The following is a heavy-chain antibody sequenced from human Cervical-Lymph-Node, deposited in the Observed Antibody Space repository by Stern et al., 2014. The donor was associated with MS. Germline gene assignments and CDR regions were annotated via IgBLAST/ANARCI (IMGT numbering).Heavy chain of an antibody. CDR2: ISTANGDT. D-gene: IGHD6-13*01. CDR1: GYTFTSYA. CDR3: GRGQQSFDP. V-gene: IGHV1-3*04. J-gene: IGHJ5*02. Sequence: QVQLVQSGAEVKKPGASVKVSCKASGYTFTSYAIHWVRQAPGQRLEWMGRISTANGDTYYSEKFQGRVTFTRDTSANTAYMELFSLTSEDTTVYYCGRGQQSFDPWGQGTLVTVSA.